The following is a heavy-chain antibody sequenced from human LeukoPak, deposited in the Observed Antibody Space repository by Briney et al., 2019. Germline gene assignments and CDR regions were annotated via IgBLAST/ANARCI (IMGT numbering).Heavy chain of an antibody. CDR2: INSDGSST. CDR3: AEGDYEYYYYYYMDV. Sequence: GGSLRLSCAASGLTFSSYWMHWVRQAPGKGLVWVSRINSDGSSTSYADSVKGRFTISRDNAKNTLYLQMNSLRAEDTAVYYCAEGDYEYYYYYYMDVWGKGTTVTVSS. J-gene: IGHJ6*03. V-gene: IGHV3-74*01. D-gene: IGHD4-17*01. CDR1: GLTFSSYW.